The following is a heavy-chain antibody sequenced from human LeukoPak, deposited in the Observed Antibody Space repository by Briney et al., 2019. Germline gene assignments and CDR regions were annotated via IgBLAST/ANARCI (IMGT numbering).Heavy chain of an antibody. J-gene: IGHJ4*02. CDR1: GGSLNGYF. CDR2: INVDGSI. CDR3: ARARSTVTTYFDS. Sequence: SETLSLTCAVDGGSLNGYFWSWIRQPPGKGLEWIGEINVDGSINYNPSLKSRVTISADTSKSQFSLELTSVIAADTAVFHCARARSTVTTYFDSWGQGTLVIVSS. V-gene: IGHV4-34*01. D-gene: IGHD4-17*01.